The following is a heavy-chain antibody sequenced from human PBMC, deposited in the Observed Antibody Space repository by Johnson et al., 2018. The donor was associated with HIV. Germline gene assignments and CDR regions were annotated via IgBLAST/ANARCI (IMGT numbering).Heavy chain of an antibody. D-gene: IGHD2-15*01. Sequence: QVQLVESGGGVVRPGGSLRLSCTASGFPFSSYGMHWVRQAPGKGLEWVAVIWYDGSKYYTDSVKGRFTISSDNSKNKLYLQMNSLRAEDTAVDFCARDPCTGASCLPGAFDIWGQGTLVTVSS. CDR1: GFPFSSYG. V-gene: IGHV3-33*01. CDR2: IWYDGSK. J-gene: IGHJ3*02. CDR3: ARDPCTGASCLPGAFDI.